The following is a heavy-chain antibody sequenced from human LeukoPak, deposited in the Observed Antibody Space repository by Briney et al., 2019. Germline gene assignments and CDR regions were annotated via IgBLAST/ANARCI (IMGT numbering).Heavy chain of an antibody. CDR3: ARGISVDAFDI. D-gene: IGHD3-10*01. V-gene: IGHV1-8*01. J-gene: IGHJ3*02. CDR2: MNPNSGNT. CDR1: GYTFTSYD. Sequence: WASVKVSCKASGYTFTSYDINWVRQATGQGLEWMGWMNPNSGNTGCAQKFQGRVTMTRNTSISTAYMELSSLRSEDTAVYYCARGISVDAFDIWGQGTMVTVSS.